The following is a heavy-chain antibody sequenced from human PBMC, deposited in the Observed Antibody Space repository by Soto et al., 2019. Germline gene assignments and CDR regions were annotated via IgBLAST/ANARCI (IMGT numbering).Heavy chain of an antibody. Sequence: QVQLVESGGGVVQPGRSLRLSCAASGFTFSSYAMHWVRQAPGKGLEWVAVISYDGSNKYYADSVKGRFTISRDNSKNTLYLQMNSLRAEDTAVYYCRFRYVSSSWPDFDYWGQGTLVTVSS. CDR1: GFTFSSYA. CDR3: RFRYVSSSWPDFDY. CDR2: ISYDGSNK. D-gene: IGHD6-13*01. V-gene: IGHV3-30-3*01. J-gene: IGHJ4*02.